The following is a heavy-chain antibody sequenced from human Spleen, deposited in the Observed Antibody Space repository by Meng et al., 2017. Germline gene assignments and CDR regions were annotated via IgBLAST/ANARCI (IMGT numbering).Heavy chain of an antibody. CDR1: VGSLLHSHW. D-gene: IGHD3-22*01. Sequence: GERQGWRLLLVTTAGSLPRAWSVSVGSLLHSHWCSWVRQLPVRGLAWIGYIYDSGSTFYTPSPKNRVTISDDTSKYQLSLKVTSVTAADTAVYYCARGYYYDSSDYSYLRPFEHWGQGTLVTVSS. CDR3: ARGYYYDSSDYSYLRPFEH. CDR2: IYDSGST. V-gene: IGHV4-4*02. J-gene: IGHJ4*02.